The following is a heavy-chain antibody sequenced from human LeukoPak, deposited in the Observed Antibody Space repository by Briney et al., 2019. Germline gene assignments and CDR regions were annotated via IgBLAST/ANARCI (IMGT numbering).Heavy chain of an antibody. J-gene: IGHJ6*02. CDR3: ARRAANYYGMDV. D-gene: IGHD6-13*01. Sequence: SETLSLTCTVSGGSINSYYWSCIRQSAEKGLEWIGHIYTSGRTNYNPSLKSRVTMSVDTSKNQFSLKLSFVTAADTAVYYCARRAANYYGMDVWGQGTTVTVSS. CDR1: GGSINSYY. V-gene: IGHV4-4*07. CDR2: IYTSGRT.